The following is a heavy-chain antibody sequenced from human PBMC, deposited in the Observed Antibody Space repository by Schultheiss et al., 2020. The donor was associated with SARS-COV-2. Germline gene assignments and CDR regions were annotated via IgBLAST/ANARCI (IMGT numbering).Heavy chain of an antibody. V-gene: IGHV4-59*01. CDR1: GGSISSYY. CDR2: IYYSGST. J-gene: IGHJ4*02. Sequence: SETLSLTCTVSGGSISSYYWSWIRQPPGKGLEWIGYIYYSGSTNCNPSLKSRVTISVDTSKNQFSLKLSSVTAADTAVYYCARVAGSIFGVVLDYWGQGTLVTVSS. D-gene: IGHD3-3*01. CDR3: ARVAGSIFGVVLDY.